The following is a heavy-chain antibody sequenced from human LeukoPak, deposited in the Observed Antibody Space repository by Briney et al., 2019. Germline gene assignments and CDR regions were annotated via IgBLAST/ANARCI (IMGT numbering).Heavy chain of an antibody. CDR3: ARHVDLYWFDP. Sequence: PSETLSLTCTVSGGSISSSSYYWGWIRQPAGKGLEWIGSIYYSGSTYYNPSLKSRVTISVDTSKNQFSLKLSSVTAADTAVYYCARHVDLYWFDPWGQGTLVTVSS. D-gene: IGHD5-12*01. CDR1: GGSISSSSYY. CDR2: IYYSGST. J-gene: IGHJ5*02. V-gene: IGHV4-39*07.